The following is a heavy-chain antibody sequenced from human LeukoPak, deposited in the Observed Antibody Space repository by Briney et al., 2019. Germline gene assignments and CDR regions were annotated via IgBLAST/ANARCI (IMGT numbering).Heavy chain of an antibody. V-gene: IGHV1-8*01. J-gene: IGHJ6*02. CDR3: ARGRFQDFGDYYYGMDV. CDR2: MNPNSGNT. Sequence: GASVKVSCKASGYTFTSYDINWVRQATGQGFEWMGWMNPNSGNTGYAQKFQGRVTMTRNTSISTAYMELSSLRSEDTAVYYCARGRFQDFGDYYYGMDVWGQGTTVTVSS. CDR1: GYTFTSYD. D-gene: IGHD3-10*01.